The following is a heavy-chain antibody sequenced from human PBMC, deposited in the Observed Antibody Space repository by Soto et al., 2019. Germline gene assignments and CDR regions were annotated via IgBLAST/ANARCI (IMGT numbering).Heavy chain of an antibody. CDR2: ISGSDGST. CDR3: AKDPLSSLATRLYYFDH. CDR1: GFMFKKYA. J-gene: IGHJ4*02. D-gene: IGHD2-21*02. V-gene: IGHV3-23*01. Sequence: EVQLLESGGGLVQPGGSLRLSCAASGFMFKKYAMSWVRQAPGKGLEWVLGISGSDGSTSYAESVKGRFTISRDNSKSTLHLQMNSLRPEDTAMYYCAKDPLSSLATRLYYFDHWGQGNLVTVSS.